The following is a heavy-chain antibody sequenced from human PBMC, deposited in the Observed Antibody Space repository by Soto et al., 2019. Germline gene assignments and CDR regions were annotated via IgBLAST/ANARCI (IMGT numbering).Heavy chain of an antibody. Sequence: ASEKDSCTPSADTLTKFPIHCSRPAPRKGLEWMGGFDPEDGETIYAQKFQGRVTMTEDTSTGTAYMELSSLRSEDTAVYYCATESYSNYGNWFDPWGQGTLVTVSS. CDR2: FDPEDGET. CDR3: ATESYSNYGNWFDP. D-gene: IGHD4-4*01. V-gene: IGHV1-24*01. CDR1: ADTLTKFP. J-gene: IGHJ5*02.